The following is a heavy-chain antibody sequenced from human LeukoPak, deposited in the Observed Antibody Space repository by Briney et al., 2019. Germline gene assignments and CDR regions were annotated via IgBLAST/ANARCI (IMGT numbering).Heavy chain of an antibody. D-gene: IGHD5-18*01. J-gene: IGHJ4*02. CDR3: ASGYSNGALDY. Sequence: GGSLRLSCAVCGFAVSSTYMSWVRQAPGKGLEWVSITYSGGTTHYADSVKGRFTISRDNSKNTLYVQMNSLRAEDTAVYYCASGYSNGALDYWGQGTLVTVSS. V-gene: IGHV3-66*01. CDR1: GFAVSSTY. CDR2: TYSGGTT.